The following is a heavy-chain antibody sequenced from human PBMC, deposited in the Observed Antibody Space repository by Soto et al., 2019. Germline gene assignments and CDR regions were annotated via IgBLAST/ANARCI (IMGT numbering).Heavy chain of an antibody. D-gene: IGHD2-2*01. J-gene: IGHJ4*02. V-gene: IGHV1-3*01. CDR2: INAGNGNT. CDR3: ARVYVWNCISTSCPFDY. CDR1: GYTFTSYA. Sequence: GASVKVSCKASGYTFTSYAMHWVRQAPGQRLEWMGWINAGNGNTKYSQKFQGRVTITRDTSASTAYMELSSLRSEDTAVYYCARVYVWNCISTSCPFDYWGQGTLVTVSS.